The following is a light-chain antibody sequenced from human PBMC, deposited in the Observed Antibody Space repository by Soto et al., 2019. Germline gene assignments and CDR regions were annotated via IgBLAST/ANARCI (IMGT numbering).Light chain of an antibody. Sequence: QSALAQLPSASGSPGQSVTISCTGSGSDIGAYNFVSWYQQHPGKAPKLMIFGVTERPSGVPDRFSGSKSGNTASLTVSGLQADDEAVYYCYSYAGRNIWVFGGGTKVTVL. CDR1: GSDIGAYNF. J-gene: IGLJ3*02. CDR2: GVT. CDR3: YSYAGRNIWV. V-gene: IGLV2-8*01.